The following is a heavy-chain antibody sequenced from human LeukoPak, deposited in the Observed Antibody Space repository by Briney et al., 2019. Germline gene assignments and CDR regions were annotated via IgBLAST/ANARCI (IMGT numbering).Heavy chain of an antibody. CDR2: IAGSSGYI. J-gene: IGHJ4*01. D-gene: IGHD2-21*02. Sequence: GGSLRLSCAGSGFTFSHYNMNWVRQAPGKGLEWVSSIAGSSGYISYADSVKGRFTISRDNAKKSLYLQMTSLTAEDTAVYYCARDRGAYCGGDCYLGFDYWGRGTLVTVSS. V-gene: IGHV3-21*01. CDR1: GFTFSHYN. CDR3: ARDRGAYCGGDCYLGFDY.